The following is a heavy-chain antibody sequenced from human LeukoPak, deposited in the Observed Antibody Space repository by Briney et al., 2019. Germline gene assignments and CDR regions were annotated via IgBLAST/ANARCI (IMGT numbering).Heavy chain of an antibody. Sequence: GGSLRLSCAASGFTFSSYWMNWARQAPGKGLEWVASINHNGNVNYYVDSVKGRFTISRDNAKNTLYLQMNSLRAEDTAVYYCARGGPRRGAYFDYWGQGTLVTVSS. CDR2: INHNGNVN. CDR1: GFTFSSYW. D-gene: IGHD3-16*01. CDR3: ARGGPRRGAYFDY. V-gene: IGHV3-7*01. J-gene: IGHJ4*02.